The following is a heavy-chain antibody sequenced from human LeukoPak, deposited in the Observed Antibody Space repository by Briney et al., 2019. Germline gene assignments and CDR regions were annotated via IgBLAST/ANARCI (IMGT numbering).Heavy chain of an antibody. J-gene: IGHJ6*03. CDR1: GDSTKIYY. V-gene: IGHV4-59*01. CDR3: ARGLWFGEGYYYYMDV. D-gene: IGHD3-10*01. CDR2: IYYSGTT. Sequence: SETLSLTCTVSGDSTKIYYWSWIRQPPGKGLEGMGSIYYSGTTKYNPSLKSRVTISVDTSKNQFSLKLSSVTAADTAVYYCARGLWFGEGYYYYMDVWGKGTTVTVSS.